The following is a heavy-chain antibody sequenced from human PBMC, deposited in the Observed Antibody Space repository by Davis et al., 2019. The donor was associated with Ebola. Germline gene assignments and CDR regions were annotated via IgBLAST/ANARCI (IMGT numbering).Heavy chain of an antibody. CDR1: GGSISSSSYY. CDR3: ARHRGEFSGSPWDY. Sequence: PSETLSLTCTVSGGSISSSSYYWGWIRQPPGKGLEWIGSIYYSGSTYYNPSLKSRVTISVDTSKNQFSLKLNSVTAADTAVYYCARHRGEFSGSPWDYWGQGTLVTVSS. J-gene: IGHJ4*02. CDR2: IYYSGST. V-gene: IGHV4-39*01. D-gene: IGHD1-26*01.